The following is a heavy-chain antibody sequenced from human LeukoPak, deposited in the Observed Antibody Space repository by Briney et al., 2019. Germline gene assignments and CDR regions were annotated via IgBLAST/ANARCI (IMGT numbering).Heavy chain of an antibody. CDR3: ARDGSHCSSTSCYNWFDP. CDR2: IYYSGST. D-gene: IGHD2-2*01. CDR1: GGSISSGGYY. Sequence: SSETLSLTCTVSGGSISSGGYYWSWIRQHPGKGLEWIGYIYYSGSTYYNPSLKSRVTISVDTSKNQFSLKLSSVTAADTAVYYCARDGSHCSSTSCYNWFDPWGQGTLVTVSS. J-gene: IGHJ5*02. V-gene: IGHV4-31*03.